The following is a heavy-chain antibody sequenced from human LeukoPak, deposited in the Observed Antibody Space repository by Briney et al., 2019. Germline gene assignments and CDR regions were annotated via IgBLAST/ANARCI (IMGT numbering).Heavy chain of an antibody. Sequence: GASVTVSCKASGYTFTSYHMHWVRQAPGQGLEWMGIINPSAGSASYAQKFQGRVTMTRDTSTSTVYMELSSLRSEDTAVYYCARASATAAHVFDYWGQGTLVTVSS. CDR2: INPSAGSA. CDR3: ARASATAAHVFDY. J-gene: IGHJ4*02. D-gene: IGHD2-21*02. V-gene: IGHV1-46*03. CDR1: GYTFTSYH.